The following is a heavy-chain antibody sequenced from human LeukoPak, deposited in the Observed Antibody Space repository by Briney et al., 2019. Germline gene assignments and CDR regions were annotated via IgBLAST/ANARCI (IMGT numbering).Heavy chain of an antibody. D-gene: IGHD3-10*01. V-gene: IGHV4-59*01. J-gene: IGHJ4*02. CDR2: IYYSGDT. CDR1: GGSISTYY. CDR3: ARALLWGYDY. Sequence: SETLSLTCTVSGGSISTYYWSWIRQPPGKGLEWIGHIYYSGDTKYNPSLKSRVTISVDTSKNQFSLKLSSVAAADTAVYYCARALLWGYDYWGQGTLVTVSS.